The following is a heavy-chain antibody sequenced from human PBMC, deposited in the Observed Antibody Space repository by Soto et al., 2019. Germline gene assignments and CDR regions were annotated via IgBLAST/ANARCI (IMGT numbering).Heavy chain of an antibody. V-gene: IGHV1-69*13. Sequence: SVKVSCKASGYTFTSYDIYWVRQAPGQGLEWMGGIIPIFGTANYAQKFQGRVTITADESTSTAYMELSSLRSEDTAVYYCARGPVVGYGNYYYYGMDVWGQGTTVTVSS. D-gene: IGHD5-12*01. CDR2: IIPIFGTA. J-gene: IGHJ6*02. CDR1: GYTFTSYD. CDR3: ARGPVVGYGNYYYYGMDV.